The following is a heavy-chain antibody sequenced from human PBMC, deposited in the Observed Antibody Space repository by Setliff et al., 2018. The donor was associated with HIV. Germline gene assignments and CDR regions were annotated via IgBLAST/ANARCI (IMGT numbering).Heavy chain of an antibody. CDR1: GFTFGDHP. CDR3: SRGARPTDEFVWFDP. J-gene: IGHJ5*02. CDR2: IRTKGYGATT. Sequence: PGGSLRLSCITSGFTFGDHPMGWFRQAPGKGLEWVSFIRTKGYGATTEYAASVKGRFTISRDDSKGIAYLQMNSLKTEDTAVYYCSRGARPTDEFVWFDPWGQGTLVTVSS. D-gene: IGHD4-17*01. V-gene: IGHV3-49*03.